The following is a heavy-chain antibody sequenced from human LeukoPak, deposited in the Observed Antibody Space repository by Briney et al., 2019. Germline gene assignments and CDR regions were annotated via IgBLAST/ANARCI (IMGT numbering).Heavy chain of an antibody. J-gene: IGHJ4*02. CDR2: IFYNGST. D-gene: IGHD1-26*01. CDR1: GGSISSYY. CDR3: AREGGSYGGDFDY. Sequence: SETLSLTCTVSGGSISSYYWSWIRPPPGKGLEWIGYIFYNGSTHYNPSLKSRVTISLDTSKNQFSLKLASVTAADTAVYYCAREGGSYGGDFDYWGQGTLVTVSS. V-gene: IGHV4-59*01.